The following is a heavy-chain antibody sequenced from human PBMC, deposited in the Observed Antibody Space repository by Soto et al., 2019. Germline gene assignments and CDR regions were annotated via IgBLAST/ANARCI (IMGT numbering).Heavy chain of an antibody. D-gene: IGHD2-21*02. CDR1: GFTFSSYA. J-gene: IGHJ3*02. CDR3: ARDYVPYCGGDCYSFDAFDI. Sequence: PGGSLRLSCAASGFTFSSYAMHWVRQAPGKGLEWVAVISYDGSNKYYADYVKGRFTISRDNSKNTLYLQMNSLRAEDTAVYYCARDYVPYCGGDCYSFDAFDIWGQGTMVTVSS. CDR2: ISYDGSNK. V-gene: IGHV3-30-3*01.